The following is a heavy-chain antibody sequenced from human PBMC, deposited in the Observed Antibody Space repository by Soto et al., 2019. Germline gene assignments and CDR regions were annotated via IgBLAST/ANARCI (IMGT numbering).Heavy chain of an antibody. V-gene: IGHV3-48*01. CDR1: GFTFSSYG. CDR2: ISSSSSTT. CDR3: ASARPREDP. J-gene: IGHJ5*02. D-gene: IGHD6-6*01. Sequence: EVQLVESGGGLVQPGGSLRLSCAASGFTFSSYGMNWVRQAPGKGLEWVSYISSSSSTTYYADSVKGRFTISRDNAKNSLYVHMNGMKAGATAVYYCASARPREDPWGQGTLVTVSS.